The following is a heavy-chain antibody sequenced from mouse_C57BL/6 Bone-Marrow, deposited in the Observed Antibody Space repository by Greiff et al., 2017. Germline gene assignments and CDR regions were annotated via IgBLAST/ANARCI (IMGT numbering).Heavy chain of an antibody. J-gene: IGHJ1*03. CDR1: GHTFTSYW. Sequence: QVQLQQPGAELVKPGASVKMSCKASGHTFTSYWITWVKQRPGQGLEWIGDIYPGNGRTNSNEKFKSKATLTVDTSSSTVHMQLTSLTSEDSTVEYCARKRYPYWYFDVWGTGTTVTVSS. CDR2: IYPGNGRT. D-gene: IGHD1-1*01. V-gene: IGHV1-55*01. CDR3: ARKRYPYWYFDV.